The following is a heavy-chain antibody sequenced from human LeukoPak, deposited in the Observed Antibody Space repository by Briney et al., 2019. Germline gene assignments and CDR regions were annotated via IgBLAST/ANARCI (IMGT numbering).Heavy chain of an antibody. CDR2: IYYSGSI. CDR3: ARQRGYCSGGSCYGMFDY. D-gene: IGHD2-15*01. CDR1: GGSISSGDYY. V-gene: IGHV4-30-4*08. J-gene: IGHJ4*02. Sequence: SQTLSLTCTVSGGSISSGDYYWSWIRQPRGKGLEWIGYIYYSGSIYYNPSIKSRVTISVDTSKNQFSLKLSSVTAADTAVYYCARQRGYCSGGSCYGMFDYWGQGTLVTVSS.